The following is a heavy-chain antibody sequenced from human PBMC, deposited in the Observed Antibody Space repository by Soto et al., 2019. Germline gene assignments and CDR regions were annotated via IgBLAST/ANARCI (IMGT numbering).Heavy chain of an antibody. CDR2: INPNSGGT. J-gene: IGHJ4*02. V-gene: IGHV1-2*04. CDR1: GYTFTGYY. Sequence: ASVKVSCKASGYTFTGYYMQWVRQAPGQGLEWMGWINPNSGGTNYAQKFQGWVTMTRDTSISTAYMELSRLRSDDTAVYYCARARGGLGKSYFDYWGQGTLVTVSS. CDR3: ARARGGLGKSYFDY. D-gene: IGHD7-27*01.